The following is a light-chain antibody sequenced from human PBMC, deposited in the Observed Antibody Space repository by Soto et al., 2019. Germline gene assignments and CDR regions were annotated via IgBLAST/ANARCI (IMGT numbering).Light chain of an antibody. CDR3: QHYNNWPPLYT. V-gene: IGKV3-15*01. CDR2: AAS. Sequence: ETVMTQTPATLSVSPGERGTLSCRASESVDSNLAWYQQKPGQAPRLLIYAASVRATGIPVRFSGSGSGTDFTLTISSLQSEDFASYYCQHYNNWPPLYTFGQGTNLEIK. J-gene: IGKJ2*01. CDR1: ESVDSN.